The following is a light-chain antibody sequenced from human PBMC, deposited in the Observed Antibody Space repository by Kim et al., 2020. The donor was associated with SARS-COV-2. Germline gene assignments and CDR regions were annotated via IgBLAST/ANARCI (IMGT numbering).Light chain of an antibody. CDR1: SGDSSYA. V-gene: IGLV4-69*01. CDR3: QTWGTGIRV. J-gene: IGLJ3*02. CDR2: LNSDGSH. Sequence: SVKLTCTLSSGDSSYAIAWHQQQPEKGPRYLMKLNSDGSHSKGDGIPDRFSGSSSGAERYLTISSLQSEDEADYYCQTWGTGIRVFGGGTKLTVL.